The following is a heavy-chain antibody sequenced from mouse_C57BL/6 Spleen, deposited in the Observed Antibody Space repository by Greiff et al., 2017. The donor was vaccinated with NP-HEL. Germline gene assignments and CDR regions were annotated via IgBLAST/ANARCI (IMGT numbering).Heavy chain of an antibody. V-gene: IGHV1-18*01. CDR3: ARGGVTTVVEDYAMDY. Sequence: EVQVVESGPELVKPGASVKIPCKASGYTFTDYNMDWVKQSHGKSLEWIGDINPNNGGTIYNQKFKGKATLTVDKSSSTAYMELRSLTSEDTAVYYCARGGVTTVVEDYAMDYWGQGTSVTVSS. D-gene: IGHD1-1*01. J-gene: IGHJ4*01. CDR2: INPNNGGT. CDR1: GYTFTDYN.